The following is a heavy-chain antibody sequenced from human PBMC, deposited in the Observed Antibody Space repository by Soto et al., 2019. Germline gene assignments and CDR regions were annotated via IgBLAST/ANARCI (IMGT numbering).Heavy chain of an antibody. J-gene: IGHJ5*02. D-gene: IGHD1-26*01. Sequence: ASVKVSFKASGYTFTGYYMHWVRQAPGQGLEWMGWINPNSGGTNYAQKFQGRVTMTRDTSINTAYMELSRLRSDDTAVYYCARGRAGKVGATLAPGFDPWGQGTLVTVSS. CDR1: GYTFTGYY. CDR2: INPNSGGT. CDR3: ARGRAGKVGATLAPGFDP. V-gene: IGHV1-2*02.